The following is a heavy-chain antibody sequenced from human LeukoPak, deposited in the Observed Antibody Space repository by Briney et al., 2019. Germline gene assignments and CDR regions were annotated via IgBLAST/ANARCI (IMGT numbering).Heavy chain of an antibody. CDR3: ARAPGTMIVVDY. CDR1: GGSFSGDY. J-gene: IGHJ4*02. CDR2: SNHSGNT. D-gene: IGHD3-22*01. V-gene: IGHV4-34*01. Sequence: SETLSLTCAVYGGSFSGDYWSWIRQPPGKGLEWIGESNHSGNTNYNPSLKSRVTISVDTSKNQFSLKLSSVTAADTAVYYCARAPGTMIVVDYWGQGTLVTVSS.